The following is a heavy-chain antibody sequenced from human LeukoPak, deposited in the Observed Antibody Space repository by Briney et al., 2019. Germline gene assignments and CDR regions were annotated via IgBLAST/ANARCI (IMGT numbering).Heavy chain of an antibody. CDR1: GFTVSSNY. Sequence: GGSLRLSCAASGFTVSSNYMSWVRQAPGKGLEWVSVIYSGGSTYYADSVKGRFTISRDNAKNSLYLQMNSQRAEDTAVYYCARDWDLIGAIPHWGQGTLVTVSS. CDR3: ARDWDLIGAIPH. D-gene: IGHD1-26*01. V-gene: IGHV3-53*01. J-gene: IGHJ4*02. CDR2: IYSGGST.